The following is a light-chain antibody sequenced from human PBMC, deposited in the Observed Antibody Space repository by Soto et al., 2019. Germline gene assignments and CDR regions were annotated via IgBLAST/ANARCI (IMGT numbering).Light chain of an antibody. V-gene: IGKV3-20*01. CDR2: DAS. Sequence: EIVLTQSPGTLSLSPGERATLSCRASQSVSSNYLAWYHQKPGQAPRLLIYDASSRATGIPDRFSGSGSGTDFTLTITRLEPADFAVYYCDQYCSSPWTFGQGTKVDIK. J-gene: IGKJ1*01. CDR3: DQYCSSPWT. CDR1: QSVSSNY.